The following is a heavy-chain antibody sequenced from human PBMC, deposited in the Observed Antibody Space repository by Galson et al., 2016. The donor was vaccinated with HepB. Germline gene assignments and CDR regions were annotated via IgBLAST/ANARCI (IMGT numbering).Heavy chain of an antibody. J-gene: IGHJ2*01. Sequence: TLSLTCTVSGGPISGYHWSWIRQPAGKGLEWIGLIYNSGRTNYNPSLKSRVTMSVDTSKNQLSLNLRSVTAADTAVYYCAGQWLVPFDLWGRGTLVTVSS. D-gene: IGHD6-19*01. CDR3: AGQWLVPFDL. CDR2: IYNSGRT. V-gene: IGHV4-4*07. CDR1: GGPISGYH.